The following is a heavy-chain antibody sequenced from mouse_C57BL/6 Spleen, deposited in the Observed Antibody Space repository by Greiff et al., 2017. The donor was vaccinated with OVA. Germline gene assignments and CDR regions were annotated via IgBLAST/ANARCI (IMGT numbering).Heavy chain of an antibody. CDR3: TRFRGLLLDAMDY. V-gene: IGHV1-15*01. D-gene: IGHD2-3*01. CDR2: IDPETGGT. J-gene: IGHJ4*01. Sequence: VKLMESGAELVRPGASVTLSCKASGYTFTDYEMHWVKQTPVHGLEWIGAIDPETGGTAYNQKFKGKAILTADKSSSTAYMELRSLTSEDSAVYYCTRFRGLLLDAMDYWGQGTSVTVSS. CDR1: GYTFTDYE.